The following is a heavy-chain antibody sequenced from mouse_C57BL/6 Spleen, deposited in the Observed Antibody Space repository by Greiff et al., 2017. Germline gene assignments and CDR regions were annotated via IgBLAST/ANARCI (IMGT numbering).Heavy chain of an antibody. D-gene: IGHD2-1*01. CDR2: INPNNGGT. CDR1: GYTFTDYN. CDR3: ARRNYWARAMDY. J-gene: IGHJ4*01. V-gene: IGHV1-18*01. Sequence: EVQLQQSGPELVKPGASVKIPCKASGYTFTDYNMDWVKQSHGKSLEWIGDINPNNGGTIYNQKFKGKATLTVDKSSSTAYMELRSLTSEDTAVYYCARRNYWARAMDYWGQGTSVTVSS.